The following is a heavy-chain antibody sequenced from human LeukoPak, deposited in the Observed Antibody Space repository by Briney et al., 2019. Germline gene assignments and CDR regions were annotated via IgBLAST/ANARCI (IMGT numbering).Heavy chain of an antibody. Sequence: PGGSLRPSCAASGFTFRDSAMTWVRHVPGKGLGWVSLISYSGGNAYYADSVKGRFTISRDNSENTLSLQMNSLRVEDTARYYCAKDIQLSTWGLGTMVTVSS. CDR1: GFTFRDSA. J-gene: IGHJ3*01. V-gene: IGHV3-23*01. CDR2: ISYSGGNA. CDR3: AKDIQLST. D-gene: IGHD3-16*02.